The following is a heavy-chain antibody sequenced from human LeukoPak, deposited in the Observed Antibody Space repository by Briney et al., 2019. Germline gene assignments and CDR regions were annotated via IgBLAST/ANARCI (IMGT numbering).Heavy chain of an antibody. J-gene: IGHJ4*02. D-gene: IGHD2-15*01. CDR1: GYSFTSYW. CDR3: ARHDCSGGSCYSRPFEY. Sequence: GESLKISCKGSGYSFTSYWIGWVRQMPGKGLEWVGIIYAGDSDTRYSPSFQGQVTISADKSSSTAYLQWSSLKASDTAIYYCARHDCSGGSCYSRPFEYWGQGTLVTVSS. V-gene: IGHV5-51*01. CDR2: IYAGDSDT.